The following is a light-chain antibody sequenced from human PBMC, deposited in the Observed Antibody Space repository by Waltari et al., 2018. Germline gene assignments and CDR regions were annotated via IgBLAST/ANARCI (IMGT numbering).Light chain of an antibody. V-gene: IGLV2-11*01. CDR2: NVN. CDR1: SSNVGGYNY. Sequence: QSALTQPRSVSGSPGQSVTISCTGTSSNVGGYNYAFWYQHRPGKAPKLMIYNVNNRPSGVPDRFSGSKSANTASLTISGLQAEDEADYYCCSYAGGNTYVFGTGTKVTVL. J-gene: IGLJ1*01. CDR3: CSYAGGNTYV.